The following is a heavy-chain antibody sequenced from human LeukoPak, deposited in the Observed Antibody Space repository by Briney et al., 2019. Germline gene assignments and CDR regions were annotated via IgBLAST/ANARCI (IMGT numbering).Heavy chain of an antibody. CDR2: ISGSGGST. Sequence: GGSLRLSCAASGFTFSSYSMNWVRQAPGKGLEWVSAISGSGGSTYYADSVKGRFTISRDNSKNTLYLQMNSLRAEDTAVYYCARDLGSGYGGIFDYWGQGTLVTVSS. D-gene: IGHD5-12*01. V-gene: IGHV3-23*01. J-gene: IGHJ4*02. CDR3: ARDLGSGYGGIFDY. CDR1: GFTFSSYS.